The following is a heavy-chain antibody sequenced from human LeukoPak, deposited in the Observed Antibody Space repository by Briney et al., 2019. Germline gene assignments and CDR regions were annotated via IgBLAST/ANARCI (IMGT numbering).Heavy chain of an antibody. V-gene: IGHV4-59*08. CDR1: RCYINSYY. Sequence: PSETLSLTCTVPRCYINSYYWSWIRQPPGKGLEWIGYIYYIGSTNYNPSLRGRATISVDTSNDQFYLKLSSVTAADTAVYYCASAGYSSGSNWFDPWGQGTLVTVSS. J-gene: IGHJ5*02. CDR2: IYYIGST. CDR3: ASAGYSSGSNWFDP. D-gene: IGHD6-19*01.